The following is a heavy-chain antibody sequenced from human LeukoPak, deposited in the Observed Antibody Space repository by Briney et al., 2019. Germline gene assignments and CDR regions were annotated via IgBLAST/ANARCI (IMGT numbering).Heavy chain of an antibody. CDR2: IYYSGST. CDR3: ARDPRYSRDCSGGSCYYFDY. D-gene: IGHD2-15*01. Sequence: SETLSLTCTVSGDSISSSGYYWGWIRQSPAKGLEWIGSIYYSGSTYYNSSLESRVTVSVDTSKNQFSPKLKSVTAADTAVYYCARDPRYSRDCSGGSCYYFDYWGQGTLVTVSS. J-gene: IGHJ4*02. V-gene: IGHV4-39*07. CDR1: GDSISSSGYY.